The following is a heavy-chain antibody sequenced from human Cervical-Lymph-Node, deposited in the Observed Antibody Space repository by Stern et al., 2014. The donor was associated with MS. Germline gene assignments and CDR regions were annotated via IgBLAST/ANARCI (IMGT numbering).Heavy chain of an antibody. V-gene: IGHV3-23*04. CDR1: GFTFSTYA. CDR2: IRDSGVYT. Sequence: EVQLVESGGGLVQPGGSLRLSCAASGFTFSTYAFSWVRQAPGKGLEWVSSIRDSGVYTSYADSVKGRFTISRDNSKSMLYLEMQSLRAEDTAVYHCAKDLGRGVVVVPLYGLDVWGQGTTVTVSS. D-gene: IGHD2-2*01. CDR3: AKDLGRGVVVVPLYGLDV. J-gene: IGHJ6*02.